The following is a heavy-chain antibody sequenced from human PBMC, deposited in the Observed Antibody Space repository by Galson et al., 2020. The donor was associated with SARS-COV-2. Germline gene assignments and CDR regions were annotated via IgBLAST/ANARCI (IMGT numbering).Heavy chain of an antibody. V-gene: IGHV4-31*03. J-gene: IGHJ3*02. CDR2: IYNSGNT. D-gene: IGHD3-9*01. CDR1: DDSISSGGYY. Sequence: SETLSLTCSVSDDSISSGGYYWSWIRQHPGKGLEWIGYIYNSGNTYYNPSLKSRVSMSVDTSKDQFSLRLRSVTAADTAVYYCARGLRYFEWFDAVDIWGQGTMVTVSS. CDR3: ARGLRYFEWFDAVDI.